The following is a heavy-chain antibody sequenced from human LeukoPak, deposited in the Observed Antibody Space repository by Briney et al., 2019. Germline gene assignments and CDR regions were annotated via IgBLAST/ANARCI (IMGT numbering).Heavy chain of an antibody. V-gene: IGHV5-10-1*01. J-gene: IGHJ3*02. D-gene: IGHD1-26*01. CDR3: ARQRGGTTPDAFDI. CDR1: GHSFTSYW. CDR2: IDPSDSYT. Sequence: PGESLKISCKGPGHSFTSYWISWVRQMPGKGLEWMGRIDPSDSYTNYSPSFQGHVTISADKSISTAYLQWSSLKASDTAMCYWARQRGGTTPDAFDIWGQGTMVTVSS.